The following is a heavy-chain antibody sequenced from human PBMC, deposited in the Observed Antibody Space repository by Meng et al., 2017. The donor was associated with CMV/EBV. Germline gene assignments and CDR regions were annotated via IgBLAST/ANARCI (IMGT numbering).Heavy chain of an antibody. CDR3: VREELGNWFDP. CDR2: IYYSGST. D-gene: IGHD3-16*01. Sequence: SETLSLTCTVSGGSVTSRNYYWSWIRQPPGKGLEWIGYIYYSGSTKYNPSLKSRVTISLDTSKNQFSLQLSSVTAADTAVYYCVREELGNWFDPWGQGSLVTVSS. CDR1: GGSVTSRNYY. V-gene: IGHV4-61*01. J-gene: IGHJ5*02.